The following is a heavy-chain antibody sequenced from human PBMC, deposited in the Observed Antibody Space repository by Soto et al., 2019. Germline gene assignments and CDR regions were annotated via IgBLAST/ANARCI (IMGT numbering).Heavy chain of an antibody. D-gene: IGHD1-26*01. J-gene: IGHJ6*02. CDR2: ISYDGSNK. V-gene: IGHV3-30-3*01. CDR3: ARDTFLVGARTTRYYYGMDV. CDR1: GFTFSSFA. Sequence: PGGSLRLSCAASGFTFSSFAMHWVRQAPGKGLEWVAVISYDGSNKYYADSVKGRFTISRDNSKNTLYLQMNSLRAEDTAVYYCARDTFLVGARTTRYYYGMDVWGQGTTVTVSS.